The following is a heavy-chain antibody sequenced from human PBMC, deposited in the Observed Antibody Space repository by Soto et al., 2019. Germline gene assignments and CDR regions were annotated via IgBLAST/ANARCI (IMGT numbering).Heavy chain of an antibody. V-gene: IGHV3-23*01. J-gene: IGHJ4*02. CDR2: ISGSGGST. CDR3: AKDGYSYGYVWTNHDY. D-gene: IGHD5-18*01. Sequence: AISGSGGSTYYADSVKGRFTISRDNSKNTLYLQMNSLRAEDTAVYYCAKDGYSYGYVWTNHDYWGQGTLVTVSS.